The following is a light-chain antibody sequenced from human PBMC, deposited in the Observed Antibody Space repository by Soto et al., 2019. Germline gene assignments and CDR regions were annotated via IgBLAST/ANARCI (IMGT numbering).Light chain of an antibody. Sequence: ENVLTQSPGTLSLSPGERATLSCRASQSISNSDLAWYQQKPGQTPSLLIYHASHTTTGIPDRFGGSGSGPDFTLTISRLEPEDCAVYYWQQSGSSLLTFGGGPKVEIK. V-gene: IGKV3-20*01. CDR1: QSISNSD. CDR2: HAS. CDR3: QQSGSSLLT. J-gene: IGKJ4*01.